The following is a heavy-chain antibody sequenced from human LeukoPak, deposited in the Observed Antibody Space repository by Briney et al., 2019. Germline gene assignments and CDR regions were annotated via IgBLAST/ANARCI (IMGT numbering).Heavy chain of an antibody. J-gene: IGHJ3*02. CDR3: ARPMTVGASSDAFDI. CDR2: IYPGDSDI. CDR1: GYSFTNFW. Sequence: GESLKISCTGSGYSFTNFWIAWVRQMPGKGLEWMGVIYPGDSDIRYSPSFQGQVTISADKSINIAYLQWHSLKASDTAMYYCARPMTVGASSDAFDIWGQGTMVTVSS. D-gene: IGHD1-26*01. V-gene: IGHV5-51*01.